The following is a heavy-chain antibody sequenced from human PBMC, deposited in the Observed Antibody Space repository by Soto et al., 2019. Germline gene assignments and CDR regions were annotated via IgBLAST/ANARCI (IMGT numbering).Heavy chain of an antibody. CDR2: IIPIFGTA. D-gene: IGHD3-10*01. CDR3: ARRLDGSGSHNWFDP. V-gene: IGHV1-69*06. Sequence: GASVKVSCKASGGTFSSYAISWVRQAPGQGLEWMGGIIPIFGTANYAQKFQGRVTITADKSTSTAYMELSSLRSEDTAVYYCARRLDGSGSHNWFDPWGQGTLVTVSS. J-gene: IGHJ5*02. CDR1: GGTFSSYA.